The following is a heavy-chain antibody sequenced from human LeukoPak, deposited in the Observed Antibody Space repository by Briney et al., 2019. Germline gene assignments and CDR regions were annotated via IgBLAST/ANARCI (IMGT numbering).Heavy chain of an antibody. CDR1: GGSISSDS. J-gene: IGHJ4*02. CDR2: IHYSGGT. Sequence: SETLSLTCTVSGGSISSDSWSWIRQPPGKGLEWIGYIHYSGGTNYNPSLKSRVTISIDTSKNQFSLKLSSVTAADTAVYYCARYYYGSGPFDYWGQGTPVTVSS. D-gene: IGHD3-10*01. V-gene: IGHV4-59*01. CDR3: ARYYYGSGPFDY.